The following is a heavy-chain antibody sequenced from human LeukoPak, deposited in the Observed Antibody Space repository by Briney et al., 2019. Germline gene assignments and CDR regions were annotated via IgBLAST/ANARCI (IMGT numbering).Heavy chain of an antibody. J-gene: IGHJ3*02. Sequence: PGGSLRLSCAASGFTFSSYGMHWVRQAPGKGLEWVAVISYDGSNKYYADSVKGRFTISRDNSKNTLYLQMNSLRAEDTAVYYCAKDSHDIWGQGTMVTVSS. CDR2: ISYDGSNK. CDR3: AKDSHDI. V-gene: IGHV3-30*18. CDR1: GFTFSSYG.